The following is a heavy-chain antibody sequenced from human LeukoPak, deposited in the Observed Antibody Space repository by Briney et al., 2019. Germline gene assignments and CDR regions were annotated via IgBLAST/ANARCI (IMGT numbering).Heavy chain of an antibody. CDR3: ARDWGYSSGFSFDY. J-gene: IGHJ4*02. CDR2: IYYSGST. V-gene: IGHV4-39*07. CDR1: GGSISSSSYY. Sequence: SEALSLTCTVSGGSISSSSYYWGWIRQPPGKGLEWIGSIYYSGSTYYNPSLKSRVTISVDTSKNQFSLKLSSVTAADTAVYYCARDWGYSSGFSFDYWGQGTLVTVSS. D-gene: IGHD5-18*01.